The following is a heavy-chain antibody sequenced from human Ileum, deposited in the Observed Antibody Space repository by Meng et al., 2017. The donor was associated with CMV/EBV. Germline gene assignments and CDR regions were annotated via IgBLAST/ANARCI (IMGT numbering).Heavy chain of an antibody. CDR1: GFTFSSYE. V-gene: IGHV3-48*03. Sequence: GGSLRLSCAASGFTFSSYEMNWVRQAPGKGLEWVSYISNSDGTTYYADSVKGRFTISRDNDKNSLYLQMNSLRAEDTAAYYCARERGGLCSSTNCQKTFDYWPGNGGHRLL. D-gene: IGHD2-2*01. CDR2: ISNSDGTT. CDR3: ARERGGLCSSTNCQKTFDY. J-gene: IGHJ4*02.